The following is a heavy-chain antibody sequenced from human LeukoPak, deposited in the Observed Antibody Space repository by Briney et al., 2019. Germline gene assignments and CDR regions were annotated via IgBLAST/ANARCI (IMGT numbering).Heavy chain of an antibody. CDR3: ARASRAYSGYGTFDY. CDR1: GYTFTGYY. Sequence: VASVKVSCKASGYTFTGYYMHWVRQAPGQGLEWMGWINPNSGGTNYAQKFQGRVTMTRDTSISTAYMELSRLRSDDTAVYYCARASRAYSGYGTFDYWGQGTLVTVSS. CDR2: INPNSGGT. D-gene: IGHD5-12*01. J-gene: IGHJ4*02. V-gene: IGHV1-2*02.